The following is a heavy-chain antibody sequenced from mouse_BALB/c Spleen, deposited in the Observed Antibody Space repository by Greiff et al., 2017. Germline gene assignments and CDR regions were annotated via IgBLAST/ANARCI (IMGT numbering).Heavy chain of an antibody. D-gene: IGHD2-1*01. V-gene: IGHV2-9*02. J-gene: IGHJ3*01. Sequence: VQLQQSGPGLVAPSQSLSITCTVSGFSLTSYGVHWVRQPPGKGLEWLGVIWAGGSTNYNSALMSRLSISKDNSKSQVFSKMNSLQTDDTAMYYCAREGYYGNPWFAYWGQGTLVTVSA. CDR3: AREGYYGNPWFAY. CDR2: IWAGGST. CDR1: GFSLTSYG.